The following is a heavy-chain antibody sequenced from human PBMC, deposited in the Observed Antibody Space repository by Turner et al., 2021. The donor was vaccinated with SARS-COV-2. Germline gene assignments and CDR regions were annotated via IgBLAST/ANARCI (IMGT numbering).Heavy chain of an antibody. J-gene: IGHJ4*02. D-gene: IGHD3-10*01. CDR2: IYWDDDK. V-gene: IGHV2-5*02. Sequence: QITLKESSTTLVKPTQTLTLTCSFAGLSLSSSGVGVGWIRPPPGKALDWIALIYWDDDKRYSPSLKSRLTITKDTSRNHVVLTMTNLDPVYTATYFCEHSPLKRRGLPFDYWCQGTLVTVSS. CDR1: GLSLSSSGVG. CDR3: EHSPLKRRGLPFDY.